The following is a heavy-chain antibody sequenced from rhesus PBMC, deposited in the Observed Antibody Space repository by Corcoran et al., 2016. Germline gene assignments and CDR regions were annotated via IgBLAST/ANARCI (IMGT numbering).Heavy chain of an antibody. CDR1: GFSLTTSSMA. Sequence: QVTLKESGPALVKPTQTLPLTCTFSGFSLTTSSMAVGWIRQPPGKALEWLALIYGDDDKRYSTSLKSRLTISKDTSKNQVVLTMTNMDPVDTATYYCARGDGGSSYGYWGQGVLVTVSS. V-gene: IGHV2-174*01. J-gene: IGHJ4*01. CDR2: IYGDDDK. D-gene: IGHD4-29*01. CDR3: ARGDGGSSYGY.